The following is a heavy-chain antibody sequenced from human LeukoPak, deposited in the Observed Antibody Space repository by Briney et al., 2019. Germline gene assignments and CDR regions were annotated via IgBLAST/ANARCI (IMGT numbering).Heavy chain of an antibody. Sequence: GGSLRLSCAASGFIFNSYAMSWVRQAPGKGLEWVSAISTGGGGTYYADSVKGRFTVSRDNSKNTLYLQMTSLRAEDTAVYYCAKAILTSGWYRFDNWGQGTLVTVPS. V-gene: IGHV3-23*01. D-gene: IGHD6-19*01. CDR1: GFIFNSYA. CDR2: ISTGGGGT. J-gene: IGHJ4*02. CDR3: AKAILTSGWYRFDN.